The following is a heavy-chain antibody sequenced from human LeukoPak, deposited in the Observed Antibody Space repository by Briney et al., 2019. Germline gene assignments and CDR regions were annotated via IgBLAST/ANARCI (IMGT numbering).Heavy chain of an antibody. D-gene: IGHD6-6*01. Sequence: ASVKVSCKASGYTFTSYNIHWVRQAPGQGLEWMGIINPSGGTTSYAQKFQGRLTMTRDTSTSTVYMELSSLRSEDTAVYYCARGVRGRSWFDPWGQGTLVTVSS. V-gene: IGHV1-46*01. CDR1: GYTFTSYN. CDR2: INPSGGTT. CDR3: ARGVRGRSWFDP. J-gene: IGHJ5*02.